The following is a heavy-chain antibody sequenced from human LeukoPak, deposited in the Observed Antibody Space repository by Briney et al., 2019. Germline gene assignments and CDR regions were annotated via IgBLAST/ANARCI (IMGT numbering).Heavy chain of an antibody. CDR2: IYYSGST. J-gene: IGHJ4*02. CDR1: GGSISSHY. Sequence: SETLSLTCTVSGGSISSHYWSWIRQPPGKGLEWIGYIYYSGSTNYNPSLKSRVTISVDTSKNQFSLKLSSVTAADTAVYYCARGGGWELPGFDYWGQGTLATVSS. CDR3: ARGGGWELPGFDY. V-gene: IGHV4-59*11. D-gene: IGHD1-26*01.